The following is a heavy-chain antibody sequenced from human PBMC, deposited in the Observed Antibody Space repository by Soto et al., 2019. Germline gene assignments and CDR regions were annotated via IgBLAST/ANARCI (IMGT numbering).Heavy chain of an antibody. Sequence: ASVKVSCKASGYTFTSYGISWVRQAPGQGLEWMGWISAYNGNTNYAQKLQGRVTMTTDTSTSTAYMELRSLRSDDTAVYYCARWDIVVVVAADYYYYYGMDVWGQGTTVTVS. J-gene: IGHJ6*02. D-gene: IGHD2-15*01. CDR2: ISAYNGNT. V-gene: IGHV1-18*01. CDR1: GYTFTSYG. CDR3: ARWDIVVVVAADYYYYYGMDV.